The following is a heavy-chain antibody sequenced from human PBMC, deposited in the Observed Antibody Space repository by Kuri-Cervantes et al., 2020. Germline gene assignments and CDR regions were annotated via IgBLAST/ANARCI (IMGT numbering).Heavy chain of an antibody. J-gene: IGHJ6*02. V-gene: IGHV3-30-3*01. CDR1: GFTFSSYA. Sequence: GGSLRLSCAASGFTFSSYAMSWVRQAPGKGLEWVAVISYDGSNKYYADSVKGRFTISRDNSKNTLYLQMNSLRAEDTAVYYCARDGGLYYYGMDVWGQGTTVTVSS. CDR3: ARDGGLYYYGMDV. CDR2: ISYDGSNK. D-gene: IGHD3-16*01.